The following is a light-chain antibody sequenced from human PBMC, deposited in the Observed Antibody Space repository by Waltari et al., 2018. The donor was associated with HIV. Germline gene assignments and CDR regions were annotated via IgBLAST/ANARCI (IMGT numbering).Light chain of an antibody. V-gene: IGLV1-47*01. CDR2: RND. CDR1: SSNIGSNF. J-gene: IGLJ1*01. Sequence: SALTQPPSLSGPPGQRLTIPCSGNSSNIGSNFVFWYRQLPGMAPRLLVYRNDQRPSGVGGRFSGSGWGSSASLAILGLRVEDEADYYWASWDDGLRGHVFGSGTSVSV. CDR3: ASWDDGLRGHV.